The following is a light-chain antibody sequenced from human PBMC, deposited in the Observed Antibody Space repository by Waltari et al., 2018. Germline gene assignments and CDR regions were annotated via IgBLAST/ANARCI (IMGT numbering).Light chain of an antibody. CDR1: SSNIGGNI. V-gene: IGLV1-44*01. CDR3: VAWDDTLSGMV. CDR2: SNG. Sequence: QSVLTQPPSASGTPGQRVTISCSGSSSNIGGNIANWYRQVPGTAPKLLIHSNGLRPSGVPDRFSGSKSGTSASLAISGLQSEDEADYYCVAWDDTLSGMVFGGGTKLTVL. J-gene: IGLJ3*02.